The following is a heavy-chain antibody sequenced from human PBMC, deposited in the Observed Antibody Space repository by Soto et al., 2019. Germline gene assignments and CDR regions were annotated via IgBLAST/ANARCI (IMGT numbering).Heavy chain of an antibody. D-gene: IGHD3-10*01. V-gene: IGHV3-30*18. CDR2: ISYDGSNK. Sequence: GGSLRLSCAASGFTFSSYGMHRVRQAPDKGLEWVAVISYDGSNKYYADSVKGRFTISRDNSKNTLYLQMDSLRAEDTAVYYCAKDGSPVYYGSGSYYTSCGQGTLVTVSS. CDR3: AKDGSPVYYGSGSYYTS. CDR1: GFTFSSYG. J-gene: IGHJ4*02.